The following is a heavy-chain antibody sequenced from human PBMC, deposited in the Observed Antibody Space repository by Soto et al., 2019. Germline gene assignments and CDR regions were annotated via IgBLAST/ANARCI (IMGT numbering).Heavy chain of an antibody. V-gene: IGHV4-59*01. J-gene: IGHJ6*02. CDR3: ALARATVTPMLYYYGMDV. Sequence: SETLSLTCTVSGGSISSYYWSWIRQPPGKGLEWIGYIYYSGSTNYNPSLKSRVTISVDTSKNQFSLKLSSVTAADTAVYYCALARATVTPMLYYYGMDVWGQGTTVTVSS. CDR2: IYYSGST. D-gene: IGHD4-4*01. CDR1: GGSISSYY.